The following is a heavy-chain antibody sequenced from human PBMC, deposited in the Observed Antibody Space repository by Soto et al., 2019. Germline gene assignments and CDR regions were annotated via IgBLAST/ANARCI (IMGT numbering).Heavy chain of an antibody. D-gene: IGHD3-22*01. CDR1: GGSISTGGYY. J-gene: IGHJ4*02. CDR2: IYYSGST. V-gene: IGHV4-31*03. CDR3: ARYGRARYYYDSSGYSDSFDY. Sequence: SETLSLTCTVPGGSISTGGYYWSWIRQHPGKGLEWIGYIYYSGSTYYNPSLKSRVTISEDTSKNQFSLRLSSVTAADTAVYYCARYGRARYYYDSSGYSDSFDYWGQGTLVTVSS.